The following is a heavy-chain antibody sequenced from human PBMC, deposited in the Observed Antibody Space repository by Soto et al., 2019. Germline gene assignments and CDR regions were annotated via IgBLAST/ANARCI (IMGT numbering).Heavy chain of an antibody. CDR3: AHSSGRSGDY. J-gene: IGHJ4*02. CDR2: LYWDDDK. V-gene: IGHV2-5*02. D-gene: IGHD3-10*01. Sequence: QITLKESGPTLVKPTQTLTLTCTFSGFSLTTSGVGVGWIRQPPGKALEWLALLYWDDDKRYSPSLKSRLTFTKDSPNNQVVLTMTNTDPVDTGTYFCAHSSGRSGDYGGQGTMVTVSS. CDR1: GFSLTTSGVG.